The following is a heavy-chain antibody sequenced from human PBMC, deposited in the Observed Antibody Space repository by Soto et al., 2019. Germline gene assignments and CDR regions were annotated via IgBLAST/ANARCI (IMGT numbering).Heavy chain of an antibody. J-gene: IGHJ4*02. CDR3: SRAVGGFTSGYPDY. CDR1: GFSLSTTGMC. V-gene: IGHV2-70*01. CDR2: IDWADDK. D-gene: IGHD5-18*01. Sequence: SGPTLVNPTQTRTLTCTFSGFSLSTTGMCVSWIRQPPGKALEWLALIDWADDKYYSTSLKTMLTIAKDTSNNQVVLTMTNVEPVDTATYFCSRAVGGFTSGYPDYWGQGTLVTVSS.